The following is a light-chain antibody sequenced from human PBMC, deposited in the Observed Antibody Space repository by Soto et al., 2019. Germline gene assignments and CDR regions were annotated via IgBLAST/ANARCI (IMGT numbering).Light chain of an antibody. CDR3: AAWDDSLNGHWV. CDR1: SSNIGSNT. CDR2: SNN. V-gene: IGLV1-44*01. J-gene: IGLJ3*02. Sequence: QSVLTQPPSASGTPGQRVTISCSGSSSNIGSNTVNWYQQLPGTAPKLLIYSNNQRPSGVPDRFSGSKSGTSASLATSGLQSEDEADYYCAAWDDSLNGHWVFGGGTKVTVL.